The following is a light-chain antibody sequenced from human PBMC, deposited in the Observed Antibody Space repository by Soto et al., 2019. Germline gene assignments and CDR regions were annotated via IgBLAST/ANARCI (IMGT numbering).Light chain of an antibody. J-gene: IGLJ2*01. CDR2: YDS. V-gene: IGLV3-21*04. Sequence: SYELTKPPSVSVAPEKTARITCGGNKIGSNIVHWYQQRPGQAPVLVIYYDSDRPSVIPEIFSGSNTGNTATLTIRRGEAGNGANYHCQVRDRSRDPVVCGGRTKHTVL. CDR1: KIGSNI. CDR3: QVRDRSRDPVV.